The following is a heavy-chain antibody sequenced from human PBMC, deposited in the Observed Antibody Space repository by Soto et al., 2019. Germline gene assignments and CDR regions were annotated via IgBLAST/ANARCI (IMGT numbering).Heavy chain of an antibody. V-gene: IGHV4-31*03. CDR3: ARAATIVYWFDP. J-gene: IGHJ5*02. CDR1: GGSISSSGYY. CDR2: IYYSGST. D-gene: IGHD5-12*01. Sequence: KPSETLSLTCTVFGGSISSSGYYWTWIRQQPGKGLEWIGFIYYSGSTYYNPSLKSRATLSVDTSKNQFSLKLSSVTAADTAVYYCARAATIVYWFDPWGQGSLVTVSS.